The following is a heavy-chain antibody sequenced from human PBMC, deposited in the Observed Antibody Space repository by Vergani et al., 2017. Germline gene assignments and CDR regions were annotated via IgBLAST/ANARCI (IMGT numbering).Heavy chain of an antibody. Sequence: QVQLVESGGGVVQRGGSLRLSCATSGFTLSNYDMQWIRQGPGKGLEFVAFIQFDGSNQYYADSVKSRFTLSRDFSKNTLYLQMNSLRTDDTATYYCAKHFRGWSIDYWGQGTQVIVSS. CDR2: IQFDGSNQ. D-gene: IGHD3-3*01. J-gene: IGHJ4*02. V-gene: IGHV3-30*02. CDR3: AKHFRGWSIDY. CDR1: GFTLSNYD.